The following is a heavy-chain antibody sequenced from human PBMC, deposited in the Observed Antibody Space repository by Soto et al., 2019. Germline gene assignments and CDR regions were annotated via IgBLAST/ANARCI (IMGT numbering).Heavy chain of an antibody. J-gene: IGHJ6*02. CDR2: ISTYSGDT. V-gene: IGHV1-18*01. CDR1: GYTFFTYD. D-gene: IGHD4-17*01. CDR3: ARIHFGDEPSYYYYGMDV. Sequence: ASVKVSCKASGYTFFTYDISWVRQAPGQGLEWMGWISTYSGDTKYAQKFQGRVTMTTDTSKTQFSLKLSSVTAADTAVYYCARIHFGDEPSYYYYGMDVWGQGTTVTVSS.